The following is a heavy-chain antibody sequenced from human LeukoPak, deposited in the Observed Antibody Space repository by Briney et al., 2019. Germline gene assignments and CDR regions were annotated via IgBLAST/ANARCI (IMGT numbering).Heavy chain of an antibody. CDR1: GLTFSTYA. CDR2: ITASGGST. V-gene: IGHV3-23*01. D-gene: IGHD3-16*01. Sequence: GGSLRLSCAASGLTFSTYAMSWVRQAPGKGLEWVSAITASGGSTYYADSVKGRFTISRDNSKNTLNLQMNSLRAEDTAVYYCVKHEGGSMNVWGQGTTVTVSS. CDR3: VKHEGGSMNV. J-gene: IGHJ6*02.